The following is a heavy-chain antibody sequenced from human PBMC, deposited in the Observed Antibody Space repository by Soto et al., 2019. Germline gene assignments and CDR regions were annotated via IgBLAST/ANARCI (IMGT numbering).Heavy chain of an antibody. Sequence: ASVKVSCKASGYTFTGYYMHWVRQAPGQRLEWMGWINAGNGNTKYSQKFQGRVTITRDTSASTAYMELSSLRSEDTDVYYCARGITMIVVVPLGYWGQGTLVTVSS. CDR2: INAGNGNT. D-gene: IGHD3-22*01. CDR1: GYTFTGYY. CDR3: ARGITMIVVVPLGY. V-gene: IGHV1-3*01. J-gene: IGHJ4*02.